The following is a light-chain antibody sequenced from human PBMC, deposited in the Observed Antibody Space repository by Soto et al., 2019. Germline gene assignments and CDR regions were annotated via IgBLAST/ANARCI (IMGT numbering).Light chain of an antibody. CDR2: LNSDGSH. Sequence: QPVLTQSPSASASLGASVKLTCTLNSGHSSYAIAWHQQQREKGPRYLMKLNSDGSHSKGDGIPDRFSGSSSGAERYLTISSLQSEDEADYYCQTWDTGIRVVFGGGTKLTVL. CDR1: SGHSSYA. J-gene: IGLJ2*01. V-gene: IGLV4-69*01. CDR3: QTWDTGIRVV.